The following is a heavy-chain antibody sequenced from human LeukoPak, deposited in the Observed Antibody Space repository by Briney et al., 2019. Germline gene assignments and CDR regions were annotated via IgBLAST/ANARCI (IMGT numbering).Heavy chain of an antibody. J-gene: IGHJ3*02. CDR2: INTGSGNT. D-gene: IGHD3-10*01. CDR3: ARNRRAVREVIIVDAFDI. V-gene: IGHV1-3*04. CDR1: EYTFSNYA. Sequence: ASVKVSCRASEYTFSNYALHWVRQAPGQGLEWMGWINTGSGNTEYSGKFQGRVTITRDTSASTVYMELSSLRSEDAAVYYCARNRRAVREVIIVDAFDIWGQGTMVTVSS.